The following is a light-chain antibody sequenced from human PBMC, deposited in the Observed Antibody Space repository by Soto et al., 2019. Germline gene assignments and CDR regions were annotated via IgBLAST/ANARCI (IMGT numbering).Light chain of an antibody. CDR2: GAS. CDR3: QQCNNWPLT. CDR1: QSVSSN. V-gene: IGKV3-15*01. J-gene: IGKJ1*01. Sequence: EIVMTQSPATLSVSPGERATLSCRASQSVSSNLAWYQQKPGQAPRLLISGASTRATGIPARFSGSGSGTEFTLNISSLQSEDFAVYYCQQCNNWPLTFGQGTRVEIK.